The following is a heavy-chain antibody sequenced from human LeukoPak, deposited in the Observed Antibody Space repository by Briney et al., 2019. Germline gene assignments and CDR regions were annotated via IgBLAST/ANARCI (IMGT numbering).Heavy chain of an antibody. J-gene: IGHJ6*02. CDR2: IRSKAYGGTT. D-gene: IGHD1-1*01. CDR1: GFTFGDHA. Sequence: GGSLRLSCTTSGFTFGDHAMSWVRQAPGKGLEWVGFIRSKAYGGTTEHAASVKGRFTISRDDSKSIAYLQMSSLKTEDTAVYYCTRGPTQQWVYYGMDVWGQGTTVIVSS. CDR3: TRGPTQQWVYYGMDV. V-gene: IGHV3-49*04.